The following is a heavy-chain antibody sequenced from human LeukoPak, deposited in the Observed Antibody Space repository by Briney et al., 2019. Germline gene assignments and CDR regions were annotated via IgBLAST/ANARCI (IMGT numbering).Heavy chain of an antibody. CDR2: IDSGGNT. D-gene: IGHD4-17*01. CDR1: GFTVNSNY. CDR3: AKEAGAYGQY. V-gene: IGHV3-53*01. J-gene: IGHJ4*02. Sequence: PGGSLRLSCAASGFTVNSNYMSWVRQAPGKGLEWVSVIDSGGNTYYADSVKGRFTISRDNSKSTLYLQMNSLRAEDTAVYYCAKEAGAYGQYWGQGTLVTVSS.